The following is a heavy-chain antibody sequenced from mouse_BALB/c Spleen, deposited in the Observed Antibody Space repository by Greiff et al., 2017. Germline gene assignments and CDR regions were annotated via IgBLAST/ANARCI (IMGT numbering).Heavy chain of an antibody. J-gene: IGHJ4*01. CDR3: ARGYYDYDGYAMDY. D-gene: IGHD2-4*01. V-gene: IGHV5-4*02. Sequence: EVQVVESGGGLVKPGGSLKLSCAASGFTFSDYYMYWVRQTPEKRLEWVATISDGGSYTYYPDSVKGRFTISRDNAKNNLYLQMSSLKSEDTAMYYCARGYYDYDGYAMDYWGQGTSVTVSS. CDR1: GFTFSDYY. CDR2: ISDGGSYT.